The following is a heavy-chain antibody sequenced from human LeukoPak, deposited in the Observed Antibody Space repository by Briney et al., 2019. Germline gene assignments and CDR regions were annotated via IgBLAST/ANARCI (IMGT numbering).Heavy chain of an antibody. V-gene: IGHV6-1*01. Sequence: SQTLSLTCAISGGRVSSNSAAWNWIRQSPSRGLEWLGRTYYRSKWYNDYAVPVKSRTTINPDTSKNQFSLQLNSVTPEDTAVYYCARSGVIDMVPFDHWGQGTLVTVSS. CDR3: ARSGVIDMVPFDH. CDR2: TYYRSKWYN. D-gene: IGHD2-21*01. CDR1: GGRVSSNSAA. J-gene: IGHJ4*02.